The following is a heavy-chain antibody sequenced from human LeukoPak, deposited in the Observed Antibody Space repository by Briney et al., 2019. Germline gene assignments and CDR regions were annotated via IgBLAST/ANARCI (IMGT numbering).Heavy chain of an antibody. CDR2: MNPNSGNT. CDR1: GYTFTSYD. D-gene: IGHD2-21*02. CDR3: ARGRGVVTRYYYYMDV. J-gene: IGHJ6*03. Sequence: ASVKVSCKASGYTFTSYDINWMRQATGQGLEWMGWMNPNSGNTGYAQKFQGRVTMTRNTSISTAYMELSSLRSEDTAVYYCARGRGVVTRYYYYMDVWGKGTTVTVSS. V-gene: IGHV1-8*01.